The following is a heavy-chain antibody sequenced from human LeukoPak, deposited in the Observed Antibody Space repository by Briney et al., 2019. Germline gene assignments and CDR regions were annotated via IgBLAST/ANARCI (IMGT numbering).Heavy chain of an antibody. CDR1: GFTFSSYG. Sequence: GGSLRLSCAASGFTFSSYGMHWVRQAPGKGLEWVAVIWYDGSNKYYADSVKGRFTISRDNSKNTLYLQMNSLRAEDTAVYYCARDRGAYYYDSSGSNWFDPWGQGTLVTVSS. CDR3: ARDRGAYYYDSSGSNWFDP. D-gene: IGHD3-22*01. V-gene: IGHV3-33*01. CDR2: IWYDGSNK. J-gene: IGHJ5*02.